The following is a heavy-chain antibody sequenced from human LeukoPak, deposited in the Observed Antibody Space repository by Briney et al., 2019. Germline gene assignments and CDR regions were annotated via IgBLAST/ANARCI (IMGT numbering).Heavy chain of an antibody. J-gene: IGHJ4*02. Sequence: GGSLRLSCAASGFTFSSSAMSWVRQAPGKGLEWVSAISATGVGTFYADSVKGRFTISRDNSQHPLFLQMHSLRVEDTAVYYCAKGRLSMIVVGIDYWGQGTLVTVSS. D-gene: IGHD3-22*01. CDR1: GFTFSSSA. CDR2: ISATGVGT. CDR3: AKGRLSMIVVGIDY. V-gene: IGHV3-23*01.